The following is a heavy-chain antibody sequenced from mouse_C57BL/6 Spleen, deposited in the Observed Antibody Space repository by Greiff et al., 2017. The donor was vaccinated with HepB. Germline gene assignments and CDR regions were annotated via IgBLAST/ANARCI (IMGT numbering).Heavy chain of an antibody. V-gene: IGHV1-53*01. CDR3: ARDYYGSSLYWYFDV. Sequence: QVQLQQPGPELVKPGASVKLSCKASGYTFTSYWMHWVKQRPGQGLEWIGNINPSNGGTNYNEKFKSKATLTVDKSSSTAYMQLSSLTSEDSAVYYCARDYYGSSLYWYFDVWGTGTTVTVSS. CDR2: INPSNGGT. D-gene: IGHD1-1*01. J-gene: IGHJ1*03. CDR1: GYTFTSYW.